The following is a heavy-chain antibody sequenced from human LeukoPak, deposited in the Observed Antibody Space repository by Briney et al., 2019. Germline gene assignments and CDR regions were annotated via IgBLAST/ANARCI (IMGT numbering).Heavy chain of an antibody. CDR1: GFXFSSYD. J-gene: IGHJ4*02. CDR3: AKGSHFDY. V-gene: IGHV3-23*01. Sequence: GGSLSLSCAASGFXFSSYDMSWVRQAPGKGLEWVSSISGSDGSAYYADSVKGRFTISRDNSKNTLYLQMNSLRAEDTAVYYCAKGSHFDYWGQGTLVTVSS. CDR2: ISGSDGSA.